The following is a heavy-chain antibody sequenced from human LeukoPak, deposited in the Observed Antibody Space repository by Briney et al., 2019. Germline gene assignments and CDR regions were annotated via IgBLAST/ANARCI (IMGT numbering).Heavy chain of an antibody. CDR3: ARYGNGAWLAHYSFDI. V-gene: IGHV3-7*01. D-gene: IGHD6-19*01. CDR2: IKQDGSEK. CDR1: GFTLSNYW. Sequence: GGSLRLSCAASGFTLSNYWMSWVRQAPGKGLERVANIKQDGSEKYYVDSVKGRFAISRDNAKNSLYLQMNSLRAEDTAVYYCARYGNGAWLAHYSFDIWGQGTMVTVSS. J-gene: IGHJ3*02.